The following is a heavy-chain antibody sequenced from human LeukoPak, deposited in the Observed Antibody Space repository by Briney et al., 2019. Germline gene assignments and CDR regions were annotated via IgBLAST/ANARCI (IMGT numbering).Heavy chain of an antibody. CDR3: ARGVVPAAMRYWYFDL. CDR1: GFTFSSYA. Sequence: GGSLRLSCAASGFTFSSYAMSWVRQAPGKGLEWVSAISGSGGSTYYADSVKGRFTISRDNSKNTLYLQMNSLRAEDTAVYCCARGVVPAAMRYWYFDLWGRGTLVTVSS. V-gene: IGHV3-23*01. J-gene: IGHJ2*01. CDR2: ISGSGGST. D-gene: IGHD2-2*01.